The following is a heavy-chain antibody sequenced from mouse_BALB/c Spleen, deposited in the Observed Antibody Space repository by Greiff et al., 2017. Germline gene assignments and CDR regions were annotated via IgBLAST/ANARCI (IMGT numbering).Heavy chain of an antibody. Sequence: AQGVESGPGLVAPSQSLSITCTVSGFSLTGYGVNWVRQPPGKGLEWLGMIWGDGSTDYNSALKSRLSITKDNSKSQVFLKMNSLQTDDTARYYCARDLGYYGLMDYWGQGTSVTVSS. CDR2: IWGDGST. V-gene: IGHV2-6-7*01. J-gene: IGHJ4*01. CDR3: ARDLGYYGLMDY. D-gene: IGHD1-2*01. CDR1: GFSLTGYG.